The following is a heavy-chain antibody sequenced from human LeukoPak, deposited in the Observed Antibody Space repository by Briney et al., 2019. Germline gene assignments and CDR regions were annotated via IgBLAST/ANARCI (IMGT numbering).Heavy chain of an antibody. CDR3: ARAPTWALDY. CDR2: INHSGST. D-gene: IGHD7-27*01. V-gene: IGHV4-34*01. CDR1: GGSFSGYY. Sequence: PSETLSLTCGVYGGSFSGYYWSWIRQPPGKGLEWIGEINHSGSTNYNPSLKSRVTISVDTPKNQFSLKLSSVTAADTAVYYCARAPTWALDYWGQGTLVTVSS. J-gene: IGHJ4*02.